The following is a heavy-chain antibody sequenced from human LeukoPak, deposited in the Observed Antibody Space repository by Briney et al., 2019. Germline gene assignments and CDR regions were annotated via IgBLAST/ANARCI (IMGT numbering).Heavy chain of an antibody. CDR2: IYYSGST. CDR3: ARAGGHPSWGINWFDP. V-gene: IGHV4-30-4*07. CDR1: GGSISSGGYS. J-gene: IGHJ5*02. D-gene: IGHD2-2*01. Sequence: SETLSLTCAVSGGSISSGGYSWSWVRQPPGKGLEWIGYIYYSGSTYYNPSLKSRVTISVDTSKNQFSLKLSSVTAADTAVYYCARAGGHPSWGINWFDPWGQGTLVTVSS.